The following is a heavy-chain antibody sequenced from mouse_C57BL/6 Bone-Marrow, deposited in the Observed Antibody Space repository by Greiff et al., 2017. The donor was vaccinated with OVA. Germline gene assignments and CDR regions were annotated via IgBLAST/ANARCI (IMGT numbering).Heavy chain of an antibody. J-gene: IGHJ2*01. CDR1: GYTFTDYY. Sequence: VQLKQSGPELVKPGASVKISCKASGYTFTDYYMNWVKQSHGKSLEWIGDINPNNGGTSYNQKFKGKATLTVDKSSSTAYMELRSLTSEDSAVYYCARGELRSFDYWGQGTTLTVSS. D-gene: IGHD1-1*01. CDR3: ARGELRSFDY. CDR2: INPNNGGT. V-gene: IGHV1-26*01.